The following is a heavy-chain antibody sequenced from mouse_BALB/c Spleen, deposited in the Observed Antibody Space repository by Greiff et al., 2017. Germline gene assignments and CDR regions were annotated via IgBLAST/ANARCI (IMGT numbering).Heavy chain of an antibody. CDR3: ASPSTMITSFAY. D-gene: IGHD2-4*01. CDR2: IWAGGST. Sequence: QVQLKESGPGLVAPSQSLSITCTVSGFSLTSYGVHWVRQPPGKGLEWLGVIWAGGSTNYNSALMSRLSISKDNSKSQVFLKMNSLQTDDTAMYYCASPSTMITSFAYWGQGTLVTVSA. V-gene: IGHV2-9*02. CDR1: GFSLTSYG. J-gene: IGHJ3*01.